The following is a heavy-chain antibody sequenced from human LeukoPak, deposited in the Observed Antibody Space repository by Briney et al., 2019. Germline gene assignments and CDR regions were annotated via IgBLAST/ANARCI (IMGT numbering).Heavy chain of an antibody. CDR1: GYTFTGYY. V-gene: IGHV1-2*02. Sequence: ASVKVSCKASGYTFTGYYMHWVRQAPGQGLEWMGWINPNSGGTNYAQKFRGRVTMTRDTSIRTAYMELSRLRSDDTAVYYCARDIINWNDEPNFDYWGQGTLVTVSS. J-gene: IGHJ4*02. CDR2: INPNSGGT. CDR3: ARDIINWNDEPNFDY. D-gene: IGHD1-1*01.